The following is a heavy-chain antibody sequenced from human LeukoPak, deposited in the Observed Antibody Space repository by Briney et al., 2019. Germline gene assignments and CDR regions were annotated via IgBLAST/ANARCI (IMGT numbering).Heavy chain of an antibody. J-gene: IGHJ2*01. CDR3: ARARVVHYNFRSGLHWYFDV. V-gene: IGHV4-38-2*01. D-gene: IGHD3-3*01. CDR2: ISHSGNT. CDR1: GFSISSGHY. Sequence: SETLSLTCAVSGFSISSGHYWAWIRQSPGKGLEWIGTISHSGNTYYNSSLKSRLAVSVDTSKNHFPLNLNSLTAADTAVYHCARARVVHYNFRSGLHWYFDVWGRGTLVTVSS.